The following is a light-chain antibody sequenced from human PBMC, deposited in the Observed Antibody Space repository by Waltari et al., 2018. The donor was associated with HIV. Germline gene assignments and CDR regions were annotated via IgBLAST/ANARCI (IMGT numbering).Light chain of an antibody. CDR2: DID. V-gene: IGLV2-14*03. CDR1: STDSRFYQH. Sequence: QSALTQPASVSGFPGQTINLSCTGISTDSRFYQHVSWYQQHPGSVPTLIIYDIDSRPSGISDHFSGSRSGDSASLTISGLQSGDEAHYFCASNRLDSTLVFGGGTKLTIL. J-gene: IGLJ2*01. CDR3: ASNRLDSTLV.